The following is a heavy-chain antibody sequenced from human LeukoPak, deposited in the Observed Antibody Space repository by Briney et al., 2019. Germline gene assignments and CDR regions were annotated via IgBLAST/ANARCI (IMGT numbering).Heavy chain of an antibody. V-gene: IGHV1-2*02. CDR1: GYTFTGYY. CDR3: ARGRSMIVVVRDAFDI. CDR2: INPNSGGT. J-gene: IGHJ3*02. Sequence: GASVKVSCKASGYTFTGYYMHWGRQAPGQGLEWMGWINPNSGGTNDAQKFQGRVTRTRDTSISTAYMELSRLRSDDTAVYYCARGRSMIVVVRDAFDIWGQGTMVTVSS. D-gene: IGHD3-22*01.